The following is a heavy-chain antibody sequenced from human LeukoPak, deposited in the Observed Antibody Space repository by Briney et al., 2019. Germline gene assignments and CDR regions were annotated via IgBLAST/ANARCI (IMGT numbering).Heavy chain of an antibody. D-gene: IGHD5-18*01. CDR1: GGSFSGYY. CDR2: INHSGST. Sequence: SETLSLTCAVYGGSFSGYYWSWIRQPPGKGLEWIGEINHSGSTNYNPSLKSRVTISVDTSKNQFSLKLSSVTAADTAVYYCAREDTAMVTFGYWGRGTLVTVSS. CDR3: AREDTAMVTFGY. V-gene: IGHV4-34*01. J-gene: IGHJ4*02.